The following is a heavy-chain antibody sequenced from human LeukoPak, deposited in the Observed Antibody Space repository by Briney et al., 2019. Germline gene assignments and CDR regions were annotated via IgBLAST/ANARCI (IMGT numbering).Heavy chain of an antibody. J-gene: IGHJ6*04. CDR2: NSAYNGNT. CDR1: GYTFNSYG. V-gene: IGHV1-18*04. Sequence: GASVKVSCKACGYTFNSYGISWVRLAPGQGLEWMGWNSAYNGNTNYAQKLQGRVTMTTDTSTSTAYMELRSLRSDDTAVYYCARDPNGRTNYYYYGMDVWGKGTTVTVSS. CDR3: ARDPNGRTNYYYYGMDV. D-gene: IGHD1-7*01.